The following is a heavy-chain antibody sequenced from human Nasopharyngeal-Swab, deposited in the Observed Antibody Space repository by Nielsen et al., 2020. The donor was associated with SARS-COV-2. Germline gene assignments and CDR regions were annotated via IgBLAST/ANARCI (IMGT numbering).Heavy chain of an antibody. D-gene: IGHD3-22*01. CDR1: GFTFDDYA. J-gene: IGHJ6*02. CDR3: VKDKKVYSSYYYAIDV. V-gene: IGHV3-9*01. CDR2: ISWNSGAI. Sequence: GGSLRLSCAASGFTFDDYAMHWVRQAPGKGLEWVACISWNSGAIVYADSVKGRFTISRDNAKHSLYLQMNSLRTEDTALYYCVKDKKVYSSYYYAIDVWGQGTTVTVSS.